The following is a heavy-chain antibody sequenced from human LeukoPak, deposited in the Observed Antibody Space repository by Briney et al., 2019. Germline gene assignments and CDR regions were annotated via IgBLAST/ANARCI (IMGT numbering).Heavy chain of an antibody. J-gene: IGHJ3*02. CDR1: GYSISSGYY. D-gene: IGHD7-27*01. Sequence: PSQTLSLTCTVSGYSISSGYYWGWIRQPPGKGLEWIGSIYHSGSTYYNPSLKSRVTISVDTSKNQFSLKLSSVTAADTAVYYCARPTTNWGAVGAFDIWGQGTMVTVSS. CDR2: IYHSGST. CDR3: ARPTTNWGAVGAFDI. V-gene: IGHV4-38-2*02.